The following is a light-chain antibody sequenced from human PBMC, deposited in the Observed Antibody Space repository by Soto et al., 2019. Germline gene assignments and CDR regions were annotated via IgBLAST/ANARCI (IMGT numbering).Light chain of an antibody. CDR2: VSS. Sequence: DIQMTQSPSAMSASVGDRVTITCRACQGSSNYLAWFQQKPGKVPKRLIYVSSSLQSGVPSRFSGSGSGTEFTLTISSLQPEDFATYYCLQHNSYPYTFGQGTKLEIK. CDR1: QGSSNY. V-gene: IGKV1-17*03. J-gene: IGKJ2*01. CDR3: LQHNSYPYT.